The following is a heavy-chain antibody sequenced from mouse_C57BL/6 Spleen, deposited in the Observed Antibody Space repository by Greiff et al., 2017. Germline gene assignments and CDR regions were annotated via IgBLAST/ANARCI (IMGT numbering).Heavy chain of an antibody. CDR2: INPNNGGT. V-gene: IGHV1-22*01. J-gene: IGHJ2*01. CDR1: GYTFTDYN. D-gene: IGHD1-1*01. CDR3: ARSFLFITTVVAPFDY. Sequence: VQLQQSGPELVKPGASVKMSCKASGYTFTDYNMHWVKQSHGKSLEWIGYINPNNGGTSYNQKFKGKATLTVNKSSSTAYMELRSLTSEDSAVYYCARSFLFITTVVAPFDYWGQGTTLTVSS.